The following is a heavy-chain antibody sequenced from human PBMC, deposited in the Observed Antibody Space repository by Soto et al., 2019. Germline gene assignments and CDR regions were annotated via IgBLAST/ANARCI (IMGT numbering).Heavy chain of an antibody. CDR2: IYHSGST. CDR1: GGSISSGGYS. J-gene: IGHJ6*02. V-gene: IGHV4-30-2*01. CDR3: ARAHYGDYGYGMDV. D-gene: IGHD4-17*01. Sequence: QLQLQESGSGLVKPSQTLSLTCAVSGGSISSGGYSWSWILQPPGKGLEWIGYIYHSGSTYYNPSLKSRVTISVDRSKNQFSLKLSSVTAADTAVYYCARAHYGDYGYGMDVWGQGTTVTVSS.